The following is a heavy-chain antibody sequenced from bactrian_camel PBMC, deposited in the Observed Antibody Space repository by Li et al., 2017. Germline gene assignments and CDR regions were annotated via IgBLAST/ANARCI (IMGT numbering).Heavy chain of an antibody. J-gene: IGHJ4*01. Sequence: DVQLVESGGGSVQAGGSLRLSCAASGYTYSSSSVCMGWVRQAPGKEREVVASISAGDGYTRYAESVKGRFTISLDNANNTVYLQMNSLKPEESAMYYCAQGRADACLFWEGGRRFNYWGQGTQVTVS. V-gene: IGHV3S40*01. D-gene: IGHD1*01. CDR2: ISAGDGYT. CDR3: AQGRADACLFWEGGRRFNY. CDR1: GYTYSSSS.